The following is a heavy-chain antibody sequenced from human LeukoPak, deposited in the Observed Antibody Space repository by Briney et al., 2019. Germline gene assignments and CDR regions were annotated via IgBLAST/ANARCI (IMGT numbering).Heavy chain of an antibody. CDR2: INPNSGGT. J-gene: IGHJ3*02. CDR3: ARDYYSGNYKYAFDI. Sequence: ASVKVSCKASGYTFTGYYMHWVRQAPGQGLEWMGWINPNSGGTNYAQQFQGRVTMTRDTSISTAYLELSSLRSEDMAVYYCARDYYSGNYKYAFDIWGQGTMVTVSS. D-gene: IGHD1-26*01. V-gene: IGHV1-2*02. CDR1: GYTFTGYY.